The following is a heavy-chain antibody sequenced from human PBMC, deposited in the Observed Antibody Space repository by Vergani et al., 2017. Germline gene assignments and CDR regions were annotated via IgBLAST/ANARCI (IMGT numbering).Heavy chain of an antibody. J-gene: IGHJ5*02. Sequence: QVRLQESGPGLVKPSETLSLTCTVSGASVSSSVSSSGYSWGWLRQPPGKGLEWIGYIYYSGSTYYNPSLKSRVTISVDTSKNQFSLKLSSVTAADTAVYYCAREGQVDYDILTGYYREGWFDPWGQGTLVTVSS. D-gene: IGHD3-9*01. V-gene: IGHV4-30-4*08. CDR1: GASVSSSVSSSGYS. CDR2: IYYSGST. CDR3: AREGQVDYDILTGYYREGWFDP.